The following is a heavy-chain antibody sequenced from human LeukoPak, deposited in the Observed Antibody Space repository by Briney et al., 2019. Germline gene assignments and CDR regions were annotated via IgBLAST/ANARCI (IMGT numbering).Heavy chain of an antibody. CDR2: ITSTSSYI. CDR3: ARALFVEDYDVDH. Sequence: NTGGSLRLSCAASGFTFSRFTMNWVRQAPGKGLEWVSSITSTSSYIYYEDSVKGRFTISRDNAKKSLYLQMNSLRAEDTAVYYCARALFVEDYDVDHWGPGTLVTVSS. J-gene: IGHJ4*02. CDR1: GFTFSRFT. D-gene: IGHD4-17*01. V-gene: IGHV3-21*01.